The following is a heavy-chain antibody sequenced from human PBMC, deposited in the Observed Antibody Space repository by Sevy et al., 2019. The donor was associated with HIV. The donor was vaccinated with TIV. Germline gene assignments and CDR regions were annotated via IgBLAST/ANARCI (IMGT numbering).Heavy chain of an antibody. D-gene: IGHD2-8*01. CDR3: AREGCTRPHDY. CDR1: GFNFNIYS. J-gene: IGHJ4*02. Sequence: VGSLRLSCAVSGFNFNIYSMSWVRQAPGKELEWVSTLSFGCGKINYADSVKGRFIISRDDSKNTLYLQMNSLRAEDTAVYFCAREGCTRPHDYWGQGTLVTVSS. V-gene: IGHV3-23*01. CDR2: LSFGCGKI.